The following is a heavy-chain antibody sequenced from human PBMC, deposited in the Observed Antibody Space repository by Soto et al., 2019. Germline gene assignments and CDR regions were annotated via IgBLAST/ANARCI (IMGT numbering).Heavy chain of an antibody. J-gene: IGHJ4*02. V-gene: IGHV4-59*01. CDR3: ARASRNYFDY. CDR2: IYHSGST. CDR1: GDTITDYY. Sequence: SETLSLTCTVSGDTITDYYWSWIRQPPGKGLEWIGYIYHSGSTYYNPSLKSRVTISIDTSKTQFSLKLSSVTAADTAVYYCARASRNYFDYWGQGTLVTV.